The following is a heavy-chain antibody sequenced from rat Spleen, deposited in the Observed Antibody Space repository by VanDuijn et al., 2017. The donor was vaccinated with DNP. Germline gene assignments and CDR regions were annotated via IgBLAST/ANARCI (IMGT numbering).Heavy chain of an antibody. CDR1: GFSFSDYN. V-gene: IGHV5-7*01. D-gene: IGHD1-4*01. CDR3: ATRPASGAMDA. CDR2: ISYDGSST. J-gene: IGHJ4*01. Sequence: EVQLVGSGGGLVQPGRSLKLSCAASGFSFSDYNLAWVRQAPKKGLEWVATISYDGSSTYYRDSVKGRFTISRDNAKSTLYLQVDSLRSEDTATYYCATRPASGAMDAWGQGTSVTVSS.